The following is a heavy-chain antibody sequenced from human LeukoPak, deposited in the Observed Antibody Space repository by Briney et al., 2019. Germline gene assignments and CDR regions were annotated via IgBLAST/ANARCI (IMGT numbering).Heavy chain of an antibody. Sequence: GGSLGLSCAASGFTFSTYWMSWVRQAPGKWLEWVANIKQDGSEKYYVDSVKGRFTISRDNAKKSLYLQMNSLRAEDTAVYYCASGFLDDFWSGHFWGQGTLVTVSS. D-gene: IGHD3-3*01. J-gene: IGHJ4*02. V-gene: IGHV3-7*01. CDR2: IKQDGSEK. CDR3: ASGFLDDFWSGHF. CDR1: GFTFSTYW.